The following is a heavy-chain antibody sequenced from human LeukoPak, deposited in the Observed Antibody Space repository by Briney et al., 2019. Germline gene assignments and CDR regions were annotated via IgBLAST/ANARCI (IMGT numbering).Heavy chain of an antibody. CDR1: GYTLTELS. J-gene: IGHJ5*02. D-gene: IGHD6-19*01. V-gene: IGHV1-24*01. Sequence: GASVKVSCKVSGYTLTELSMHWVRQAPRKGLEWMGGFDPEDGETIYAQKFQGRVTMTEDTSTDTAYMELSSLRSEDTAVYYCATNWVLHCSGWYWFDPWGQGTLVTVSS. CDR2: FDPEDGET. CDR3: ATNWVLHCSGWYWFDP.